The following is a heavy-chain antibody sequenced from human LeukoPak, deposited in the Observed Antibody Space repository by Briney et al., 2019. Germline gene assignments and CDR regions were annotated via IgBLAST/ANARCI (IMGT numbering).Heavy chain of an antibody. D-gene: IGHD1-1*01. CDR2: INWNGGST. CDR1: GFTFDDYG. Sequence: PGGSLRLSCAASGFTFDDYGMSWVRQAPGKGLEWVSGINWNGGSTGYADSVKGRFTISRDNAKNSLYLQMNSLRAEDTAVYYCTRHGSRTKNYYYYYMDVWGKGTTVTISS. J-gene: IGHJ6*03. CDR3: TRHGSRTKNYYYYYMDV. V-gene: IGHV3-20*04.